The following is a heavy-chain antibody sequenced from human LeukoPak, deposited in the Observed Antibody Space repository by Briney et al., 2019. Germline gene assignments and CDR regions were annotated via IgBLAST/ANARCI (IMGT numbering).Heavy chain of an antibody. J-gene: IGHJ4*02. Sequence: GGSLRLSCAASGFTFDDYAMHWVRQAPGKGLEWVSAISGSGGSTYYADSVKGRFTISRDNSKNTLYLQMNSLRAEDTAVYYCAKDRAPQIDHDYWGQGTLVTVSS. D-gene: IGHD1-14*01. V-gene: IGHV3-23*01. CDR2: ISGSGGST. CDR1: GFTFDDYA. CDR3: AKDRAPQIDHDY.